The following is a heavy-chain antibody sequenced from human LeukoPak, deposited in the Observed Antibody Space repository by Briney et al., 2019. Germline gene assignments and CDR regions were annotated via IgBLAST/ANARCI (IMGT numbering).Heavy chain of an antibody. Sequence: RTSETLSLTCTVSGGSISSHYWSWLRQPPGKGLEWIGYIYYSGSTNYNPSLESRVTMSVDTSKNQISLKVGSVTAADTAVYYCAREFSSGSFDYWDQGTLVTVSS. D-gene: IGHD3-10*01. CDR2: IYYSGST. CDR3: AREFSSGSFDY. CDR1: GGSISSHY. J-gene: IGHJ4*02. V-gene: IGHV4-59*11.